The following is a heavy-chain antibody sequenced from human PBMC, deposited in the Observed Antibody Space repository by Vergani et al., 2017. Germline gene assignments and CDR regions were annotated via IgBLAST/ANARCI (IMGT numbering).Heavy chain of an antibody. CDR2: IYYSGST. V-gene: IGHV4-59*01. J-gene: IGHJ6*02. Sequence: QVQLQESGPGLVKPSETLSLTCTVSGGSISSYYWSWIRQPPWKGLEWIGYIYYSGSTNYNPSLKSRVTISVDTSKNQFSLKLSSVTAADTAVYYCARNMVRGVRYYGMDVWGQGTTVTVSS. CDR3: ARNMVRGVRYYGMDV. D-gene: IGHD3-10*01. CDR1: GGSISSYY.